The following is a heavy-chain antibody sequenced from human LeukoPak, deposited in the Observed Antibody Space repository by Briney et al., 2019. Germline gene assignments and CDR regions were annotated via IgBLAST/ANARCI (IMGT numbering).Heavy chain of an antibody. CDR1: GGSISSSSYY. J-gene: IGHJ5*02. CDR3: ARSIRGYSSGWYYFDP. D-gene: IGHD6-19*01. Sequence: SETLSLTCTVSGGSISSSSYYWGWIRQPPGKGLEWIGSIYYSGTTYYNPSLKRRVTISVDTSKNQFSLKLSSVTAADTAVYYCARSIRGYSSGWYYFDPWGQGTLVTVS. CDR2: IYYSGTT. V-gene: IGHV4-39*01.